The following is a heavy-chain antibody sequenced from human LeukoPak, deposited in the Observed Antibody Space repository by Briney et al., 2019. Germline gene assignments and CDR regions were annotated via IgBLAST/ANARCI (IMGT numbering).Heavy chain of an antibody. V-gene: IGHV3-30*04. CDR3: ARGIEVVAGDNFDH. J-gene: IGHJ4*02. Sequence: GGSLRLSCAASGFTFNSYAMHWVRQAPGKGLEWVALISFDGNIIYYTDSVKGRFTISRDNSNNTLFLHMNSLKTEDTAVYFCARGIEVVAGDNFDHWGRGTLLTVSS. CDR1: GFTFNSYA. CDR2: ISFDGNII. D-gene: IGHD2-15*01.